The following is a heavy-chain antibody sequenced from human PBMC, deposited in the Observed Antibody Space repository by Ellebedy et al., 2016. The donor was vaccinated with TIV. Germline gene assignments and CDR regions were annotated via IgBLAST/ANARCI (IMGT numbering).Heavy chain of an antibody. V-gene: IGHV4-4*07. Sequence: SETLSLXXSVSGGSIISYHWSWIRQPAGKGLEWIGRVYSTGSTNFNPSLKSRVTMSVDTSKNQFSLNLNSATAADTAVYFCARLRQSRDRSHWYFDLWGRGTLVTVSS. CDR1: GGSIISYH. D-gene: IGHD1-14*01. CDR3: ARLRQSRDRSHWYFDL. J-gene: IGHJ2*01. CDR2: VYSTGST.